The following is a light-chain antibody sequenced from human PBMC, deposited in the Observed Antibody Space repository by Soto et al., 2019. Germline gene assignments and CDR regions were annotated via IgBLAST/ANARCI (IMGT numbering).Light chain of an antibody. CDR3: QSYDSSPSGYV. CDR2: ANS. Sequence: QSVLTQPPSVSGAPGQRVTISCTGSSSNIGAGYDVHWYQQLPGTAPKLLIYANSNRPAGVPDRFSASKSGTSASLAITGLQAEDEADYYYQSYDSSPSGYVFGTGTKVTVL. V-gene: IGLV1-40*01. CDR1: SSNIGAGYD. J-gene: IGLJ1*01.